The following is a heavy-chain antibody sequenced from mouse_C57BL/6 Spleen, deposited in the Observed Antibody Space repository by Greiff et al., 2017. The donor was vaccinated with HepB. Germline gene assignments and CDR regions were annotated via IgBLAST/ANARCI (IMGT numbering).Heavy chain of an antibody. CDR1: GFNIKNTY. Sequence: VQLQQSVAELVRPGASVKLSCTASGFNIKNTYMHWVKQRPEQGLEWIGRIDPANGNTKYAPKFQGKATITADTSSNTAYLQLSSLTSEDTAIYYCARDYGSSLSLYYYAMDYWGQGTSVTVSS. CDR3: ARDYGSSLSLYYYAMDY. CDR2: IDPANGNT. J-gene: IGHJ4*01. V-gene: IGHV14-3*01. D-gene: IGHD1-1*01.